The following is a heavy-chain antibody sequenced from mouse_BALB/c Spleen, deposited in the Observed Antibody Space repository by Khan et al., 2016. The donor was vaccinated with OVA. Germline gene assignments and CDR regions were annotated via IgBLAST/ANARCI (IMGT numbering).Heavy chain of an antibody. J-gene: IGHJ4*01. CDR2: ISNGGGSI. CDR3: ARRYDPYYYAMDY. D-gene: IGHD2-3*01. CDR1: GFTFSDYY. V-gene: IGHV5-12*02. Sequence: EVQLVESGGGLVQPGGSLKLSCATSGFTFSDYYMYWVRQAPEKRLEWVAHISNGGGSIYYPDTVKGRFTISRDNAKNTLYLQMSRLKSEDKAMYYCARRYDPYYYAMDYWGQGTTVTVSS.